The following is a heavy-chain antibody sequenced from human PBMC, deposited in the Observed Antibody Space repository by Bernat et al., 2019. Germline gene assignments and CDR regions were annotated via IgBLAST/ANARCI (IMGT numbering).Heavy chain of an antibody. J-gene: IGHJ4*02. Sequence: QVQLVESGGGVVQPGRSLRLSCAASGFTFSSYGMYWVRQAPGKGLEWVAVISYDGSNKYYADSVKGRFTISRDNSKNTLYLQMNSLRAEDTAVYYCAKGIYGGSGSYYSSYFDYWGQGTLVTVSS. CDR2: ISYDGSNK. CDR1: GFTFSSYG. CDR3: AKGIYGGSGSYYSSYFDY. D-gene: IGHD3-10*01. V-gene: IGHV3-30*18.